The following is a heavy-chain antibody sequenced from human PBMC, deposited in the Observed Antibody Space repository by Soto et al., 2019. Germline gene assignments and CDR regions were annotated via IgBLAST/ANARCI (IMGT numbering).Heavy chain of an antibody. CDR1: GLTLRSYA. Sequence: EGQLLQSGGDLVQPGGSLRLSCAGSGLTLRSYAMTWIRQTPEKGLEWVSTITGRSAVPSYADSVNGRFTVSRDNSKNTVYLHMNSLRPDDTAIYYCAKGGPFTGGFDPWGQGTLVTVSA. CDR2: ITGRSAVP. D-gene: IGHD3-16*01. CDR3: AKGGPFTGGFDP. J-gene: IGHJ5*02. V-gene: IGHV3-23*01.